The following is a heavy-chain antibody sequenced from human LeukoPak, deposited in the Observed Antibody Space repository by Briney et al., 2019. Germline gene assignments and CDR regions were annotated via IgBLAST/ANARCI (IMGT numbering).Heavy chain of an antibody. J-gene: IGHJ4*02. CDR2: IYTSGST. CDR1: GGSISSGSYY. V-gene: IGHV4-61*02. D-gene: IGHD6-6*01. Sequence: PSETLSLTCTVSGGSISSGSYYWSWIRQPAGKGLEWIGRIYTSGSTNYNPSLKSRVTISVDTSKNQFSLKLSSVTAADTAVYYCATYPYSSSSEEDYWGRGTLVTVSS. CDR3: ATYPYSSSSEEDY.